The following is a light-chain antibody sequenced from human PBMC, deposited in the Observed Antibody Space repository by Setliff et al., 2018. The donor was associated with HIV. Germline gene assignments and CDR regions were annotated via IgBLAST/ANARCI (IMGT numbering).Light chain of an antibody. Sequence: QSALTQPASVSGSPGQSITISCTGTSSDVGGYSYVSWYQQHPGKAPKLIIYEVTNRPSGVSSRFSGSKSGNTASLTISGLQAEDEADYYCSSYAITNTLPFGTGTKV. CDR2: EVT. CDR3: SSYAITNTLP. V-gene: IGLV2-14*01. J-gene: IGLJ1*01. CDR1: SSDVGGYSY.